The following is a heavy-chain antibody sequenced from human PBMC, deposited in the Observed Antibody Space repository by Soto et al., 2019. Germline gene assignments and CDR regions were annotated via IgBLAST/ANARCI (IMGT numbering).Heavy chain of an antibody. D-gene: IGHD6-13*01. CDR2: ISYDGSNK. V-gene: IGHV3-30-3*01. J-gene: IGHJ4*02. Sequence: GGSLRLSCAASGFTFSSYAMHWVRQAPGKGLEWVAVISYDGSNKYYADSVKGRFTISRDNSKNTLYLQMNSLRAEDTAVYYCARSSSWYWSPLAYWGQGTLVTVSS. CDR3: ARSSSWYWSPLAY. CDR1: GFTFSSYA.